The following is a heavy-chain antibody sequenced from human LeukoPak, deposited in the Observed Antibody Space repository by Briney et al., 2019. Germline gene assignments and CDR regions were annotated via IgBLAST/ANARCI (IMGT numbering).Heavy chain of an antibody. V-gene: IGHV3-21*01. CDR2: ISGSSSYI. CDR3: ARDVVLWFGEFTW. Sequence: KSGGSLRLSCAASGFTFSSYSMNWVRQAPGKGLEWVSSISGSSSYIYYADSVKGRFTISRDNAKNSLYLQMNSLRAEDTAVYYCARDVVLWFGEFTWGGQGTLVTVSS. CDR1: GFTFSSYS. J-gene: IGHJ4*02. D-gene: IGHD3-10*01.